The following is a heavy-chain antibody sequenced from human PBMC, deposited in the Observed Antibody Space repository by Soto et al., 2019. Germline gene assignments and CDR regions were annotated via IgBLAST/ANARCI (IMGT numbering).Heavy chain of an antibody. V-gene: IGHV1-3*01. Sequence: ASVKVSCKASGYTFTSYAMHLVRQAPGQRLEWMGWINAGNGNTKYSQKFQGRVTITRDTSASTAYMELSSLRSEDTAVYYCARVTTGDAFDIWGQGTMVTVSS. CDR3: ARVTTGDAFDI. D-gene: IGHD1-1*01. J-gene: IGHJ3*02. CDR2: INAGNGNT. CDR1: GYTFTSYA.